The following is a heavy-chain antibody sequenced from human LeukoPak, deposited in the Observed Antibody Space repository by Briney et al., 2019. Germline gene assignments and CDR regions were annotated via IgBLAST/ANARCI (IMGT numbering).Heavy chain of an antibody. J-gene: IGHJ4*02. V-gene: IGHV3-66*01. CDR2: TYSGGST. CDR3: ARGGTYFDITGYYFY. CDR1: GFIFISYS. Sequence: GVLRLPGLAFGFIFISYSMSWAGHAPGKGLDWVTITYSGGSTAYADAVRGRFTISRDKSKNTLYLQMNSLRTEDTAVYYCARGGTYFDITGYYFYWGQGTLVTVSS. D-gene: IGHD3-22*01.